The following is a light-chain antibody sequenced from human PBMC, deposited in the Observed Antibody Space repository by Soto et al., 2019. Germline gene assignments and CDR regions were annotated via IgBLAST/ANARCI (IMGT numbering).Light chain of an antibody. CDR3: SSYTGSSNYVV. Sequence: QSVLTQPASVSGSPGQSITISCTGTSSDVGGYNYVSWYQQHPGKAPKLMIYDVSNRPSGVSNRFSGSKSANTASLTISGLQAEDEADYYCSSYTGSSNYVVFGGGTQLTVL. V-gene: IGLV2-14*01. J-gene: IGLJ2*01. CDR2: DVS. CDR1: SSDVGGYNY.